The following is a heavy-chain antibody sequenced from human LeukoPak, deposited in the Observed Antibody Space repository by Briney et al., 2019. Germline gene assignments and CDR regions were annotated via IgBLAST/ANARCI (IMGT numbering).Heavy chain of an antibody. Sequence: ASVKVSCKASGYTFTGYYMHWVRQAPGQGLEWMGWINPNSSGTNYAQKFQGRVTMTRDTSISTAYMELSRLRSDDTAVYYCARGGGLDYRVEYAFDIWGQGTMVTVSS. D-gene: IGHD3-16*01. CDR1: GYTFTGYY. J-gene: IGHJ3*02. CDR3: ARGGGLDYRVEYAFDI. V-gene: IGHV1-2*02. CDR2: INPNSSGT.